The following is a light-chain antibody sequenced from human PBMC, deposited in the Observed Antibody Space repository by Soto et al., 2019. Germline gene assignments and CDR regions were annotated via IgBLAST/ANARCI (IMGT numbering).Light chain of an antibody. CDR2: DVS. J-gene: IGLJ1*01. CDR3: KSFATTFYV. CDR1: SSDVGGYNH. Sequence: QSALTQPASVSGSPGQSITISCTGTSSDVGGYNHVSWYQQHPGKAPKLLIYDVSNRPSGVSNRYSGSKSGNTASLTISGLQAEDEDDYYCKSFATTFYVFGTGTKLTVL. V-gene: IGLV2-14*01.